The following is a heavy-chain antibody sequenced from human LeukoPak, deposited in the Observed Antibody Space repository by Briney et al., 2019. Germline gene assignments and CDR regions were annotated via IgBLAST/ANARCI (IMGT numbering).Heavy chain of an antibody. J-gene: IGHJ4*02. D-gene: IGHD5-18*01. CDR3: AKDRGYSYGQQRSGFDY. Sequence: GGSLRLSCAASGFTFSSYAMSWVRQAPGKGLEWVSAISGSGGSTYYADSVKGRFTISRDNSKNTLYLQMNSLRAEDTAVYYCAKDRGYSYGQQRSGFDYWGQGTLVTVSS. CDR1: GFTFSSYA. CDR2: ISGSGGST. V-gene: IGHV3-23*01.